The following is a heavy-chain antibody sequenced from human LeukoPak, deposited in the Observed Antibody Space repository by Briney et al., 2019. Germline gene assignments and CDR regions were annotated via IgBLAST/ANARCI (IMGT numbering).Heavy chain of an antibody. CDR2: SRNKANSYTT. Sequence: GGSLRLSCAASGFTFSDHYMDWVRQAPGKGLGWVGRSRNKANSYTTEYAASVKGRFTISRDDSKNSLYLQMNSLKTEGTAVYYCARGGRSYSYGMDVWGQGTTVTVSS. CDR1: GFTFSDHY. J-gene: IGHJ6*02. D-gene: IGHD6-25*01. CDR3: ARGGRSYSYGMDV. V-gene: IGHV3-72*01.